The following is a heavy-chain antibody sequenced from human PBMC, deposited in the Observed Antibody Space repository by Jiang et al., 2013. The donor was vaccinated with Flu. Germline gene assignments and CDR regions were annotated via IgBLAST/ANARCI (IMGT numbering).Heavy chain of an antibody. Sequence: SAEVKKPGSSVKVSCKASGGTFSSYAISWVRQAPGQGLEWMGGIIPIFGTANYAQKFQGRVTITADKSTSTAYMELSSLRSEDTAVYYCARDEATYYYGSGRPFDYWGQGTLVTVSS. CDR2: IIPIFGTA. V-gene: IGHV1-69*06. CDR3: ARDEATYYYGSGRPFDY. D-gene: IGHD3-10*01. CDR1: GGTFSSYA. J-gene: IGHJ4*02.